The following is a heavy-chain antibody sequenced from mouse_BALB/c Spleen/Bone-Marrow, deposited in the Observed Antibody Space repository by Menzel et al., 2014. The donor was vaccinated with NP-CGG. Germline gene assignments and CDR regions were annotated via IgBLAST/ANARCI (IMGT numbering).Heavy chain of an antibody. CDR1: AVDFSRYW. CDR2: INPDSSTI. V-gene: IGHV4-1*02. D-gene: IGHD1-1*01. CDR3: ARDTTVVDFDV. Sequence: AAEAVDFSRYWMSWVRQAPGKGLEWIGEINPDSSTINYTPSLKDKFIISRDNAKNTLYLQMSKVRSEDTALYYCARDTTVVDFDVWGAGTTVTVSS. J-gene: IGHJ1*01.